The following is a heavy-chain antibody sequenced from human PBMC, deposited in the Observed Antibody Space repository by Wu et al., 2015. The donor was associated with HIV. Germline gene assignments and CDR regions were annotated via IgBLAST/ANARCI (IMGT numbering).Heavy chain of an antibody. D-gene: IGHD5-18*01. V-gene: IGHV1-69*12. J-gene: IGHJ6*03. CDR2: IIPIFGTA. CDR1: GGTFSSYA. CDR3: ASPHRALQLWLGYYYYMDV. Sequence: QVQLVQSGAEVKKPGSSVKVSCKASGGTFSSYAISWVRQAPGQGLEWMGGIIPIFGTANYAQKFQGRVTITADESTSTAYMELSSLRSEDTAVYYCASPHRALQLWLGYYYYMDVWGKGTTVTVSS.